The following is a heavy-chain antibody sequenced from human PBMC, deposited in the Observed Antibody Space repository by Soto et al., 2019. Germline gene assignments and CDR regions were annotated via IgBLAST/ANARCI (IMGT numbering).Heavy chain of an antibody. D-gene: IGHD3-22*01. Sequence: GESLKISCKGSGYSFTSYWISWVRQMPGKGLEWMGRIDPSDSYANYSPSFQGHVTISADKSISTAYLQWSSLKASDTAMYYCARPYYYDSSGPGYWGQGTLVTVSS. CDR2: IDPSDSYA. CDR3: ARPYYYDSSGPGY. V-gene: IGHV5-10-1*01. CDR1: GYSFTSYW. J-gene: IGHJ4*02.